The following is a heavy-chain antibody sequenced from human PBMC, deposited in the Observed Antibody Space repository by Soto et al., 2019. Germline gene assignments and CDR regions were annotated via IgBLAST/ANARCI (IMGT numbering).Heavy chain of an antibody. CDR1: GYAFTTYG. CDR3: GRYGDY. CDR2: ISAHNGNT. J-gene: IGHJ4*02. Sequence: QVPLVQSGAEVKKPGASVKVSCKGSGYAFTTYGITWVRQAPGQGLEWMGWISAHNGNTNYAQKLQGRVTVTRDTSTSTAYMELRSLRSDDTAVYARGRYGDYWGQGALVTVSS. D-gene: IGHD1-26*01. V-gene: IGHV1-18*01.